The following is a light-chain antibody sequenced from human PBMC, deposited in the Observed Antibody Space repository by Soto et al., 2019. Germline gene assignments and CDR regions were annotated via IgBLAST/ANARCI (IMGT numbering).Light chain of an antibody. CDR2: DVN. CDR1: SSDVGGSNF. Sequence: QSALTQPRSVSGSPGQSVTISCTGTSSDVGGSNFVSWYQQHPGKAPKLIIYDVNKWPSGAPDRFSGSKSGNTASLNISGLQTEDEADYFCCSYGGTYTTFGGGTKLTVL. V-gene: IGLV2-11*01. J-gene: IGLJ2*01. CDR3: CSYGGTYTT.